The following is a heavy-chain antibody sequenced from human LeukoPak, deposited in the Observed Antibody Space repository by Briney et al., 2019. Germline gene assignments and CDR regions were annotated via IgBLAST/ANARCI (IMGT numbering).Heavy chain of an antibody. Sequence: GGSLRLSCAASGFTFSSYWMSWVRQAPGKGLEWVANIKQDGSEKYYVDSVKGRFTISRDNAKNSLYLQMNSLRAEDTAVYYCARKYYYDSSGSDAFDIWGQGTMVTVSS. J-gene: IGHJ3*02. V-gene: IGHV3-7*01. CDR3: ARKYYYDSSGSDAFDI. CDR1: GFTFSSYW. D-gene: IGHD3-22*01. CDR2: IKQDGSEK.